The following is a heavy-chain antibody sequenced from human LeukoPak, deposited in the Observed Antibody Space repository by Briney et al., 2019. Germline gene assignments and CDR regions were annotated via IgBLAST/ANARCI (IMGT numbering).Heavy chain of an antibody. Sequence: GGSLRLSCTASGFTFGDYAMSWVRQAPGKGLEWVGFIRSKAYGGTTEYAASVKGRFTISRDDSKSIAYLQMNSLKTEDTAVYYCTRERDYGGNSGFDYWGQGTLVTVSS. CDR3: TRERDYGGNSGFDY. V-gene: IGHV3-49*04. J-gene: IGHJ4*02. CDR1: GFTFGDYA. CDR2: IRSKAYGGTT. D-gene: IGHD4-23*01.